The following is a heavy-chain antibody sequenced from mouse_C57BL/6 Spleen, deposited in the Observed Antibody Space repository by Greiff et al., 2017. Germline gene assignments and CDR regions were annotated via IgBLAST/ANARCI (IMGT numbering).Heavy chain of an antibody. D-gene: IGHD2-3*01. CDR2: ISNGGGST. J-gene: IGHJ2*01. CDR3: ARHEGYYGPLDY. CDR1: GFTFSDYY. V-gene: IGHV5-12*01. Sequence: EVKLMESGGGLVQPGGSLKLSCAASGFTFSDYYMYWVRQTPEKRLEWVAYISNGGGSTYYPDTVKGRFTISRDNAKNTLYLQMSRLKSEDTAMYYCARHEGYYGPLDYWGQGTTLTVSS.